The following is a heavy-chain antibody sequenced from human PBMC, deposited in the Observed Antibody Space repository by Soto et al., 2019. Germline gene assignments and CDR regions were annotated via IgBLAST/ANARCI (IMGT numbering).Heavy chain of an antibody. Sequence: PSETLSLTCTVSGGSVSSGSYYWSWIRQPPGKGLEWIGYIYYSGSTNYNPSLKSRVTISVDTSKNQLSLKLSSVTAADTAVYYCARDWSIAVAGYNWFDPWGQGTLVTVSS. D-gene: IGHD6-19*01. V-gene: IGHV4-61*01. CDR2: IYYSGST. J-gene: IGHJ5*02. CDR1: GGSVSSGSYY. CDR3: ARDWSIAVAGYNWFDP.